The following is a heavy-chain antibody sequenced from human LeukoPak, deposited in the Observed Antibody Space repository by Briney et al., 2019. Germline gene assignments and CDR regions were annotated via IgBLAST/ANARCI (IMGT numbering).Heavy chain of an antibody. J-gene: IGHJ4*02. Sequence: SETLSLTCAVSGYSISSGYYWGWIRQPPGKGLEWIGSIYHSGSTYYNPSLKSRVTISVDTSKNQFSLKLSSVTAADTAVYYCASYDFWSGYFYYWGQGTLVTVSS. CDR3: ASYDFWSGYFYY. CDR2: IYHSGST. V-gene: IGHV4-38-2*01. CDR1: GYSISSGYY. D-gene: IGHD3-3*01.